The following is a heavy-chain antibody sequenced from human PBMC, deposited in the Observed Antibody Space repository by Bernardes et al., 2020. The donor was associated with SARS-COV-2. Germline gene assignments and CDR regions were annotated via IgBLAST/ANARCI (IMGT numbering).Heavy chain of an antibody. CDR2: ITDSGDST. Sequence: GGSLRLSCEVSGFTFSSYTMNWVRQAPGKGLEWVSTITDSGDSTYYADSVKGRFTISRDNSKDRLYLQMNSLRAEDTAVYYCAKDRRGMGVIVPGEDYWGQGTLVIVSS. CDR3: AKDRRGMGVIVPGEDY. J-gene: IGHJ4*02. V-gene: IGHV3-23*01. CDR1: GFTFSSYT. D-gene: IGHD3-16*02.